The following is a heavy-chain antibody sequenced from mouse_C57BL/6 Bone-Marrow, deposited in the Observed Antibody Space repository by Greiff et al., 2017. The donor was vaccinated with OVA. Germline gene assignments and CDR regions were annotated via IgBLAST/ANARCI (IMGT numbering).Heavy chain of an antibody. CDR3: AVYDGYYDYYAMDY. V-gene: IGHV1-64*01. CDR1: GYTFTSYW. J-gene: IGHJ4*01. D-gene: IGHD2-3*01. CDR2: IHPNSGST. Sequence: VQLQQPGAELVKPGASVKLSCKASGYTFTSYWMHWVKQRPGQGLEWIGMIHPNSGSTNYTEKFKSKSTLTVDNSSRTAYMQLSILTSEDSAIEYCAVYDGYYDYYAMDYWGQGTSVTVSS.